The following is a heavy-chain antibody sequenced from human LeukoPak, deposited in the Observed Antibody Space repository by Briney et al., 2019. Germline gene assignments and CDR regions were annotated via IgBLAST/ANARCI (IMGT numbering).Heavy chain of an antibody. V-gene: IGHV4-4*08. D-gene: IGHD3-3*01. CDR3: AREYEGFDY. J-gene: IGHJ4*02. CDR1: GGSISSYY. CDR2: IYTSGST. Sequence: SETLSLTCTVSGGSISSYYWSWIRQPPGKGLEWIGRIYTSGSTNYNPSLKSRVTISVDTSKNQFSLKLMYVPAADPSVYYCAREYEGFDYWGVGTRVTVSS.